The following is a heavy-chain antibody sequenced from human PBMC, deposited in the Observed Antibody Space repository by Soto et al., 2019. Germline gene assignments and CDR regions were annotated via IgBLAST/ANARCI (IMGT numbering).Heavy chain of an antibody. Sequence: QVQLVESGGGVVQPGRSLRLSCAVSGFTLSSYGIHWVRQAPGKELEWVAFMSYDGNKKYYADSVKGRFTISRDNSKNTLYLQMDSLRADDTAMYYCAKGLSVIQEWIIDGHWGQGTQVTVSS. D-gene: IGHD5-18*01. J-gene: IGHJ4*02. CDR1: GFTLSSYG. CDR2: MSYDGNKK. V-gene: IGHV3-30*18. CDR3: AKGLSVIQEWIIDGH.